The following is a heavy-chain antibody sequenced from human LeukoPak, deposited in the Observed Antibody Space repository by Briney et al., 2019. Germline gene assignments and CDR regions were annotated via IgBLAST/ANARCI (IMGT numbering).Heavy chain of an antibody. V-gene: IGHV3-72*01. J-gene: IGHJ3*02. Sequence: GRSLRLSCAASGFTFSDHYMDWVRQAPGKGLEWVGRTRNKANSYTTEYAASVKGRFTISRDDSKNSLYLQMNSLKTEDTAVYYCARLSYYDSSTGAFDIWGQGTMVTVSS. CDR1: GFTFSDHY. CDR2: TRNKANSYTT. D-gene: IGHD3-22*01. CDR3: ARLSYYDSSTGAFDI.